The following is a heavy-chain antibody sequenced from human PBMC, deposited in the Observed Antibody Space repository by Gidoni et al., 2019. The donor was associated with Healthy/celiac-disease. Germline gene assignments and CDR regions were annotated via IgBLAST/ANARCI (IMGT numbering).Heavy chain of an antibody. Sequence: QVQLVESGRGVVQPGRSLRLSCAASGLTFSSYGMHRVRQATGKGLEWVAVISYDGSNKYYADSVKGRFTISRDNSKNTLYLQMNSLRAEDTAVYYCAREGGCSGGSCYFSFDYWGQGTLVTVSS. CDR2: ISYDGSNK. CDR3: AREGGCSGGSCYFSFDY. D-gene: IGHD2-15*01. CDR1: GLTFSSYG. J-gene: IGHJ4*02. V-gene: IGHV3-30-3*01.